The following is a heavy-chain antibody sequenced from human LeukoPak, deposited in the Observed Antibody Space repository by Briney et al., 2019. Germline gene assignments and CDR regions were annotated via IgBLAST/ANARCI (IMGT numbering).Heavy chain of an antibody. D-gene: IGHD2-21*02. CDR2: IGYDESKK. V-gene: IGHV3-30*02. CDR1: GFTFNNFG. J-gene: IGHJ4*02. CDR3: ARVTKYGGGGDCLDY. Sequence: GGSLRLSCEASGFTFNNFGMHWVRQAPGKGLEWVAFIGYDESKKYYADSVKGRFTISRDNSKNTLYLQMNSLRAEDTAVYYCARVTKYGGGGDCLDYWGQGTLVTVSS.